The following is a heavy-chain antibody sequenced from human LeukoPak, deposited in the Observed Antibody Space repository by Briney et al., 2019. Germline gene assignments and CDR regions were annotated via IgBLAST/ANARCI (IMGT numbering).Heavy chain of an antibody. CDR3: ASYYVWGSVSQDY. V-gene: IGHV4-39*07. CDR2: IYYSGST. CDR1: GGSISSSSYY. Sequence: GSLRLSCAVSGGSISSSSYYWGWIRQPPGKGLEWIGSIYYSGSTYYNPSLKSRVTISVDTSKNQFSLKLSSVTAADTAVYYCASYYVWGSVSQDYWGQGTLVTVSS. D-gene: IGHD3-16*01. J-gene: IGHJ4*02.